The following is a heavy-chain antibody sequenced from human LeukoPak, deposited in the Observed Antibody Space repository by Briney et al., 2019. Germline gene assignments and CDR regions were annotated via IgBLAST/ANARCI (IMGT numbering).Heavy chain of an antibody. D-gene: IGHD6-13*01. CDR1: GGSISSYD. Sequence: SETLSLTCTVSGGSISSYDWSWIRQPAGKGLEWIGRIYTSGSTTYNPSLKSRVTMSVDTSKNQFSLRLSSVTAADTAVYYCARESVGLSLGFRQQLVPTIDYWGQGTLVTVSS. CDR3: ARESVGLSLGFRQQLVPTIDY. V-gene: IGHV4-4*07. CDR2: IYTSGST. J-gene: IGHJ4*02.